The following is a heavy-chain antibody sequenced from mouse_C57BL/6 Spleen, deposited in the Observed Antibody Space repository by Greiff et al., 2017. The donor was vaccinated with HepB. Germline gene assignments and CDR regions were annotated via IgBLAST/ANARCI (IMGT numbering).Heavy chain of an antibody. D-gene: IGHD2-1*01. CDR3: ARDRGNYEGYFDY. V-gene: IGHV5-4*01. J-gene: IGHJ2*01. CDR2: ISDGGSYT. Sequence: DVMLVESGGGLVKPGGSLKLSCAASGFTFSSYAMSWVRQTPEKRLEWVATISDGGSYTYYPDNVKGRFTNSRDNAKNNLYLQMSHLKSEDTAMYYCARDRGNYEGYFDYWGQGTTLTVSS. CDR1: GFTFSSYA.